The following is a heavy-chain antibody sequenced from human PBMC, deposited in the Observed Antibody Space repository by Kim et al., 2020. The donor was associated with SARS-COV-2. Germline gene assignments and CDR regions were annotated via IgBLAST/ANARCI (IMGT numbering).Heavy chain of an antibody. D-gene: IGHD2-2*01. Sequence: YTPSLKSRVTISVDTSKNQVSLKLSSVTAADTAVYYCARTLIRVRNWFDPWGQGTLVTVSS. CDR3: ARTLIRVRNWFDP. V-gene: IGHV4-39*07. J-gene: IGHJ5*02.